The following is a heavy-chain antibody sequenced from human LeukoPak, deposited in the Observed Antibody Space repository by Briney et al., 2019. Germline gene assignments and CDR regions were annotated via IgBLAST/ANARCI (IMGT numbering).Heavy chain of an antibody. D-gene: IGHD1-26*01. J-gene: IGHJ4*02. CDR2: INHGGST. CDR1: GGSFSGYH. V-gene: IGHV4-34*01. CDR3: ARGGGSYYIDY. Sequence: SETLSLTCAVYGGSFSGYHWSWVRQPPGKGLEWIGEINHGGSTNYNPSLKSRVTISVDTSKNQFFLKLSSVTAADTAVYYCARGGGSYYIDYWGQGTLVTVSS.